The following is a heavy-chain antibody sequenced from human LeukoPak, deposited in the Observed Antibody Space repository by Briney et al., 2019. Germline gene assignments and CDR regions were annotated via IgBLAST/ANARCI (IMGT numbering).Heavy chain of an antibody. CDR1: GGSFSGYY. D-gene: IGHD2-15*01. J-gene: IGHJ5*02. Sequence: TLSLTCAVYGGSFSGYYWSWIRQPPGKALEWLARIDWDDDKYYSTSLKTRLTISKDTSKNQVVLTMTNMDPVDTATYYCARMDCSGGPITNTWGQGTLVTVSS. CDR2: IDWDDDK. V-gene: IGHV2-70*11. CDR3: ARMDCSGGPITNT.